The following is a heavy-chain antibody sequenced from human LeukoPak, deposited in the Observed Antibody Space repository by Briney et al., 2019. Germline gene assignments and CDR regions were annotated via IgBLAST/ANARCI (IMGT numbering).Heavy chain of an antibody. CDR1: GGSISSYY. CDR3: ARVRYSDSSVLTRKRSYYFDY. J-gene: IGHJ4*02. CDR2: ISTSGST. D-gene: IGHD3-22*01. Sequence: SETLSLTCTVSGGSISSYYWSWIRQPAGKGLESIGHISTSGSTNYNPSLKSRVTMSVDTSKNQFSLKLSSVTAADTAVYYCARVRYSDSSVLTRKRSYYFDYWGQGTLVAVSS. V-gene: IGHV4-4*07.